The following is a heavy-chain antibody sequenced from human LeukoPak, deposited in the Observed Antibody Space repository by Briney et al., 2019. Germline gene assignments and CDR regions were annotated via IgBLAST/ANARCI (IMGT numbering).Heavy chain of an antibody. Sequence: GASVKVSCKVSGSTLSDLSIHWVRQAPGKGLEYVGGSDPEDGETFHAQNFQGRITMTEDTSIDTAYMELSSLRSEDTAVYYCVTDRARLFWYFNLRGRGTLVTVSS. CDR1: GSTLSDLS. CDR3: VTDRARLFWYFNL. D-gene: IGHD2-21*02. CDR2: SDPEDGET. V-gene: IGHV1-24*01. J-gene: IGHJ2*01.